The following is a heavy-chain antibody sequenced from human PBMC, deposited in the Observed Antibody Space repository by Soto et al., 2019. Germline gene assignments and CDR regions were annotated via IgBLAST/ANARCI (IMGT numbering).Heavy chain of an antibody. D-gene: IGHD3-16*01. Sequence: PSETLSLTCAVYGVSFSGYYWSWIRQPPGKGLEWIGEINHSGSTNYNPSLKSRVTISVDTSKNQFSLKLSSVTAADTAVYYCARGGGLHYYYYYGMDVWGQGTTVTVSS. J-gene: IGHJ6*02. CDR3: ARGGGLHYYYYYGMDV. CDR2: INHSGST. V-gene: IGHV4-34*01. CDR1: GVSFSGYY.